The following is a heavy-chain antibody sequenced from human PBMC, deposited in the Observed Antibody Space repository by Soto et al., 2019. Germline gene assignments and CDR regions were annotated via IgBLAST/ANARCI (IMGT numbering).Heavy chain of an antibody. V-gene: IGHV3-74*01. CDR2: INGDGRTT. D-gene: IGHD2-15*01. Sequence: EVQLVESGGGLVQPGGSLRLSCAASGFTFSSYWIHWVRQAPGKGLVWVSRINGDGRTTNYADSVRGQFAISRDNAKNTVYLQMISLRAEDTAVYYCARGAAGRYSSDYWGQCTLVTVSS. CDR1: GFTFSSYW. CDR3: ARGAAGRYSSDY. J-gene: IGHJ4*02.